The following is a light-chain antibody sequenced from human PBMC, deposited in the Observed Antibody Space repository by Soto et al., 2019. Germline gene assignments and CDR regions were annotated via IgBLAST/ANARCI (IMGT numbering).Light chain of an antibody. CDR2: EVN. Sequence: QSVLTQPPSASGSPGQAVTISCTGTSSDVGGYNYVSWYQQHPGKAPKLMIYEVNKRPSGVPDRFSGSKSGNTASLTVSGLRAEDEADYYCSSYAGSNTHVVFGGGTKVTVL. V-gene: IGLV2-8*01. J-gene: IGLJ2*01. CDR1: SSDVGGYNY. CDR3: SSYAGSNTHVV.